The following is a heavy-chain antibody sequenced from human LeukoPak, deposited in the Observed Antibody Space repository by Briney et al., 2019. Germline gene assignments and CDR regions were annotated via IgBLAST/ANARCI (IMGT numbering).Heavy chain of an antibody. V-gene: IGHV5-51*01. D-gene: IGHD3-10*01. J-gene: IGHJ5*02. CDR2: IYPGDSDT. CDR1: GYSFTSYW. Sequence: GESLKISCKGSGYSFTSYWIGWVRQMPGKGLEWMGIIYPGDSDTRYSPSFQGQVTISADKSISTAYLQWSSLKASDTAMYYCAGLETLLWFGELLWSWFDPWGQGTLVTVSS. CDR3: AGLETLLWFGELLWSWFDP.